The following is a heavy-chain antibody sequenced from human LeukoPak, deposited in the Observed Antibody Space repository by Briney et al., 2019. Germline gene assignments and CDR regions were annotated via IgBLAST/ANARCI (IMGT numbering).Heavy chain of an antibody. CDR1: GFTFSSYA. V-gene: IGHV3-43*02. CDR2: ISGDGSDT. J-gene: IGHJ4*02. Sequence: PGGSLRLSCEASGFTFSSYAMHWVRLAPGKGLEWVSLISGDGSDTNYADSVKGRFTISRDNSENSLYLQMNSLGTEDTALYYCAKSDPNWLYFDYWREGTLLSVSS. D-gene: IGHD7-27*01. CDR3: AKSDPNWLYFDY.